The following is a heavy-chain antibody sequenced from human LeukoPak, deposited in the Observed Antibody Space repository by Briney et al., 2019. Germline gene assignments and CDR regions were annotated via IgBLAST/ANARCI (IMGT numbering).Heavy chain of an antibody. J-gene: IGHJ4*02. V-gene: IGHV1-8*01. CDR1: GYTFTSYD. CDR3: ARVRFPRTQGPAGPYYFDY. CDR2: MNPNSGNT. Sequence: ASVKVSCKASGYTFTSYDINWVRQATGQGLEWMGWMNPNSGNTGYAQKFQGRVTMTRDTSISTAYMELSDLKSDDTAVYYCARVRFPRTQGPAGPYYFDYWGQGTLVAVSS. D-gene: IGHD3-16*01.